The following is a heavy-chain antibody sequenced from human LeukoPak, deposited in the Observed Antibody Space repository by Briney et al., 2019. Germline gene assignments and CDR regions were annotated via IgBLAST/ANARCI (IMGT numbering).Heavy chain of an antibody. CDR2: INPSGGST. D-gene: IGHD3-22*01. CDR3: ARDRVYYYDSRVGKNAFDI. CDR1: GYTFTSYY. Sequence: ASVKVSCKASGYTFTSYYVHWVQQAPGQGLEWMGIINPSGGSTSYAQKFQGRVTMTRDTSTSTVYMELSSLRSEDTAVYYCARDRVYYYDSRVGKNAFDIWGQGTMVTVSS. J-gene: IGHJ3*02. V-gene: IGHV1-46*01.